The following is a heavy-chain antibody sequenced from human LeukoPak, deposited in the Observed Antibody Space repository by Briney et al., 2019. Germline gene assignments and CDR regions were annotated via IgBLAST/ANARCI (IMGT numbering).Heavy chain of an antibody. Sequence: GGSLRLSCAASGFTFSSYAMSWVRQAPGKGLEWVSAISGSGGSTYYADSVKGRFTISRDNSKNTLYLQMNSLRVEDTALYYCAKEEGNSGYYPHWGQGTLVTVSS. J-gene: IGHJ4*02. CDR3: AKEEGNSGYYPH. D-gene: IGHD3-22*01. CDR1: GFTFSSYA. V-gene: IGHV3-23*01. CDR2: ISGSGGST.